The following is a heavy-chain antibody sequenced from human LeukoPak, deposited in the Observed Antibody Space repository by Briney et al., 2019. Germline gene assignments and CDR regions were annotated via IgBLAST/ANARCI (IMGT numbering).Heavy chain of an antibody. CDR3: ARDTDFPPYYFDY. Sequence: PGGSLRLSCAASGFTFSSYAINWVRQAPGKGLEWVSIISGSGGSTYYADSVKGRFTISRDNSKNTLYLQMNSLRAEDTAVYYCARDTDFPPYYFDYWGQGTLVTVSS. CDR2: ISGSGGST. V-gene: IGHV3-23*01. CDR1: GFTFSSYA. J-gene: IGHJ4*02.